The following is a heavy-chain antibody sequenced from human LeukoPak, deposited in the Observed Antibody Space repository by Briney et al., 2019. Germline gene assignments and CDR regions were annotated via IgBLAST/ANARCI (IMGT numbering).Heavy chain of an antibody. J-gene: IGHJ5*02. CDR1: GYTFTSYG. D-gene: IGHD3-9*01. CDR2: ISAYNGNT. Sequence: GASVKVSCKASGYTFTSYGISWVRQAPGQGLEWMGWISAYNGNTNYAQKLQGRVTMTTDTSTSTAYMELRSLRSDDTAVYYCARGVFFDWLVEEYNWFDPWGQGTLVTVSS. CDR3: ARGVFFDWLVEEYNWFDP. V-gene: IGHV1-18*04.